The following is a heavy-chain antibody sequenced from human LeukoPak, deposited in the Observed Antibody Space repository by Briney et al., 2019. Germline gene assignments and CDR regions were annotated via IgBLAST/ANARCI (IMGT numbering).Heavy chain of an antibody. J-gene: IGHJ4*02. CDR1: GYTFTGYY. D-gene: IGHD6-19*01. Sequence: GASVKVSCKASGYTFTGYYMHWVRQAPGQGLEWMGWINPNSGGTNYAQKFQGRVTMTRDTSISTAYMELSRLRSDDTAVYYCARGQFGYSSGWYCLGYWGQGTLVTVSS. V-gene: IGHV1-2*02. CDR2: INPNSGGT. CDR3: ARGQFGYSSGWYCLGY.